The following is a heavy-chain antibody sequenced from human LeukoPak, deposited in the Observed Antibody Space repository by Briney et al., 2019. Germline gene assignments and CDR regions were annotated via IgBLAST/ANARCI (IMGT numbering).Heavy chain of an antibody. Sequence: NPGGSLRLSCAASGFTFSSYNMNWVRQAPGKGLEWVSSISSSGSYLYYADSVKGRFTISRDNAKNSLYLQMNSLRAEDTAVYYCARDPYSNRYFDFWGQGTLVTVSS. J-gene: IGHJ4*02. CDR1: GFTFSSYN. CDR3: ARDPYSNRYFDF. D-gene: IGHD4-11*01. V-gene: IGHV3-21*01. CDR2: ISSSGSYL.